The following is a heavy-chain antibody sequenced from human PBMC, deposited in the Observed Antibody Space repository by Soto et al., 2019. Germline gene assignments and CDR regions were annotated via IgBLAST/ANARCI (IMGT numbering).Heavy chain of an antibody. V-gene: IGHV1-69*12. Sequence: QVQLVQSGAEVKKPGSSVKVSCKASGGTFSSYAISWVRQAPGQGLEWMGGIIPIFGTANYAQKFQGRVTITADESTSTAYRELSSLRSEDTAVYYCATLEFRDGDYVGGVDYWGQGTLVTVSS. CDR3: ATLEFRDGDYVGGVDY. CDR2: IIPIFGTA. D-gene: IGHD4-17*01. J-gene: IGHJ4*02. CDR1: GGTFSSYA.